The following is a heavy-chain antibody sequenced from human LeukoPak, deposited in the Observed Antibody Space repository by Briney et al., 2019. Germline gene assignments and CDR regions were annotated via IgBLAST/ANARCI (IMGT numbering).Heavy chain of an antibody. V-gene: IGHV1-2*02. CDR3: AREGDIVLMSAFDI. CDR1: GYTFTGYY. J-gene: IGHJ3*02. Sequence: PGASVKVSCKASGYTFTGYYMHWVRQAPGQGLEWMGWINPNSGGTNYAQKFQGRVTMTRDTSISTAYMELSRLRSDDTAAYYCAREGDIVLMSAFDIWGQGTMVTVSS. D-gene: IGHD2-8*01. CDR2: INPNSGGT.